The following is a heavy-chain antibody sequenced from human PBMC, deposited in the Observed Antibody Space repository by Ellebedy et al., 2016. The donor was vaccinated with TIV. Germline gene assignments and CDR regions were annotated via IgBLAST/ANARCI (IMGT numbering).Heavy chain of an antibody. CDR3: ARWDCSGGSCYIDP. CDR1: GGSISSSNW. D-gene: IGHD2-15*01. V-gene: IGHV4-4*02. J-gene: IGHJ5*02. CDR2: IYHSGST. Sequence: SETLSLTXAVSGGSISSSNWWSWVRQPPGKGLEWIGEIYHSGSTNYNPSLKSRVTISVDTSKNQFSLKLSSVTAADTAVYYCARWDCSGGSCYIDPWGQGTLVTVSS.